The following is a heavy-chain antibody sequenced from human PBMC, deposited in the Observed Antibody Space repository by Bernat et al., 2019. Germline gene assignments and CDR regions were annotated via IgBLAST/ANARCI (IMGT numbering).Heavy chain of an antibody. Sequence: QGQLVQSGPEVKRPGASVRVSCKASGYTFINYDITWVRQAPGNGLEWMGWISAHSGNTNYGQKFQGRVTMTGDTSTNTAYMELSSPRPNDTAVYCCARDLRRLAFYGLDFWGQGTAVSVSS. CDR2: ISAHSGNT. CDR3: ARDLRRLAFYGLDF. D-gene: IGHD6-19*01. V-gene: IGHV1-18*01. CDR1: GYTFINYD. J-gene: IGHJ6*02.